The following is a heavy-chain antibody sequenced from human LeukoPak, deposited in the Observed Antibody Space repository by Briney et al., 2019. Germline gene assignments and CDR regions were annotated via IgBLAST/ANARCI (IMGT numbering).Heavy chain of an antibody. CDR2: ISSSSSTI. CDR1: GFTFSSFS. V-gene: IGHV3-48*01. Sequence: PGGSLRLSCAASGFTFSSFSMNWVRQAPGKGLDWVSYISSSSSTIYYADSVKGRFTVSRDNAKNSLNLLMNSLRAEDTAVYYCARDPWAFSSSSRVYWGQGTLVTVSS. CDR3: ARDPWAFSSSSRVY. D-gene: IGHD6-13*01. J-gene: IGHJ4*02.